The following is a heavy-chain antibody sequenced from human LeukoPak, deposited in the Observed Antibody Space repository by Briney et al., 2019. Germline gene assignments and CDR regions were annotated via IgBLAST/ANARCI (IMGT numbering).Heavy chain of an antibody. CDR2: ISYDGSNK. V-gene: IGHV3-30-3*01. CDR1: GFTFSSYA. D-gene: IGHD3-22*01. CDR3: ARSFGTYYYDSSGSDY. J-gene: IGHJ4*02. Sequence: RAGGSLRLSCVASGFTFSSYAMHWVRQAPGKGLEWVAVISYDGSNKYYADSVRGRFTISRDNSKNTLYLQMNSLRAEDTAVYYCARSFGTYYYDSSGSDYWGQGTLVTVSS.